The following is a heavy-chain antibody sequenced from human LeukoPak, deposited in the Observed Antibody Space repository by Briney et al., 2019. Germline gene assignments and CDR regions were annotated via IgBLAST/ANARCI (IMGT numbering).Heavy chain of an antibody. CDR2: IRKDGRDA. V-gene: IGHV3-33*06. J-gene: IGHJ4*02. D-gene: IGHD2-15*01. CDR3: VKERGGRSGSFYFDY. CDR1: GFTFSTYG. Sequence: GRSLRLSCVASGFTFSTYGMHWVRQAPGKGLEWLTVIRKDGRDAYFADSVKGRFTISRDDSQNTLYLQMNRLRAEDTAVYYCVKERGGRSGSFYFDYWGQGTLVTVSS.